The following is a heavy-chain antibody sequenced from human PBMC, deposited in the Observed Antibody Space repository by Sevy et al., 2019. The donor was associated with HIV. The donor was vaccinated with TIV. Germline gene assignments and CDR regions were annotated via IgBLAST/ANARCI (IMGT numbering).Heavy chain of an antibody. V-gene: IGHV3-30-3*01. CDR3: ARVAVSYCTNDFYHRFDY. J-gene: IGHJ4*02. D-gene: IGHD2-8*01. CDR1: GFSFSHYA. CDR2: ISCDGTYK. Sequence: GGSLRLSCAVSGFSFSHYAFHWVRQAPGKGLEWVSLISCDGTYKYYADSVKGRFTISRDNSKNTLYLQMNSLRGNDTAVYYCARVAVSYCTNDFYHRFDYWGPGALVTVSS.